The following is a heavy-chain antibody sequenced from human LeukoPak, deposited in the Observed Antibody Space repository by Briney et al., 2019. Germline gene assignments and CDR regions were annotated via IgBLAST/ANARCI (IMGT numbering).Heavy chain of an antibody. CDR2: LNHNRGGT. CDR1: GHTFTVYY. D-gene: IGHD2-2*01. J-gene: IGHJ6*02. Sequence: VKVSCKPSGHTFTVYYMHWVRQAPGQGLEWMGCLNHNRGGTNYTQKIQGRVTMTRDTSISPAHMPLRRQRSDNTAECYLSTIGIAAIYYYYSGMDVWGQGTTVTVSS. CDR3: STIGIAAIYYYYSGMDV. V-gene: IGHV1-2*02.